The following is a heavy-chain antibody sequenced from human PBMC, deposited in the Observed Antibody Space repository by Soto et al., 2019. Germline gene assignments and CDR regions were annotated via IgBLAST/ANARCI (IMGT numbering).Heavy chain of an antibody. D-gene: IGHD6-19*01. Sequence: PSETLSLTCTVSGGSISSGDYYWSWIRQPPGKGLEWIGYIYYSGSTYYNPSLKSRVTISVDTSKNQFSLKLSSVTAADTAVYYCASYSSGWLYNWFDPWGQGTLVTVSS. CDR3: ASYSSGWLYNWFDP. CDR1: GGSISSGDYY. CDR2: IYYSGST. J-gene: IGHJ5*02. V-gene: IGHV4-30-4*01.